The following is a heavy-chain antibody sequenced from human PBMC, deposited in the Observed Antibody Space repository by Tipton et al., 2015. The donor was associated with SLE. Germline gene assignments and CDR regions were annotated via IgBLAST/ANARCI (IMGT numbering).Heavy chain of an antibody. D-gene: IGHD2-15*01. V-gene: IGHV3-23*01. CDR3: AKGRIYLPRDGFDI. J-gene: IGHJ3*02. CDR2: ISGIGGST. CDR1: GFTFSNYA. Sequence: GSLRLSCAASGFTFSNYAMSWVRQAPGKGLEWVSAISGIGGSTYYADSVKGRFTISRDNSKNTLYLQMNSLRPEDAAVYYCAKGRIYLPRDGFDIWGQGTMVTVSS.